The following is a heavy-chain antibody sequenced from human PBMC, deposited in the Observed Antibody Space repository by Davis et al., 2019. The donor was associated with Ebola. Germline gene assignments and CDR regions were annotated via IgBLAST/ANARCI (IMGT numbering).Heavy chain of an antibody. V-gene: IGHV4-59*01. CDR2: IYYSGST. CDR3: ARGIVATITDY. D-gene: IGHD5-12*01. CDR1: GGSISSYY. J-gene: IGHJ4*02. Sequence: MPSETLSLTCLVSGGSISSYYWSWIRQPPGKGLEWIGYIYYSGSTNYNPSLKSRVTISVDTSKNQFSLKLSSLTAANTAVYYCARGIVATITDYWGQGTLVTVSS.